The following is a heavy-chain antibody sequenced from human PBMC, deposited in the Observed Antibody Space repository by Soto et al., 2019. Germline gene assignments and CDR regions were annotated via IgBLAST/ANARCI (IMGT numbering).Heavy chain of an antibody. CDR1: GFTFSSYS. V-gene: IGHV3-48*01. D-gene: IGHD1-26*01. CDR2: ISFSGSNI. Sequence: GGSLRLSCVASGFTFSSYSMNWVRQAPGKGLEWISHISFSGSNIYYAESAKGRFTISRDNSKNTLNLQMNSLRVEDTAVYYCTRAAIRGELLEYWGQGTQVTVS. J-gene: IGHJ4*02. CDR3: TRAAIRGELLEY.